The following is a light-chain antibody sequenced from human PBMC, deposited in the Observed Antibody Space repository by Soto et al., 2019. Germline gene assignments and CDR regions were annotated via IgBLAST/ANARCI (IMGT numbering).Light chain of an antibody. Sequence: EIVMTQSPATLSVSPGERATLSCRASQSVGSNLAWYQQKPGQAPRLLIYTASIRVTGIPASFRGSGSGTEFTLTISSLQSEDFAFYYCQQYNNWPRTFGQGTKVEIK. CDR3: QQYNNWPRT. CDR1: QSVGSN. V-gene: IGKV3-15*01. J-gene: IGKJ1*01. CDR2: TAS.